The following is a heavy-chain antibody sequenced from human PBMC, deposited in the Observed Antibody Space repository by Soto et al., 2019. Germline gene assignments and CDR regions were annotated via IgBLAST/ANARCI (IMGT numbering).Heavy chain of an antibody. CDR2: IIPIFGTA. D-gene: IGHD1-7*01. V-gene: IGHV1-69*13. J-gene: IGHJ6*02. CDR3: ARDPAEAGGTYYYYGMDV. Sequence: GASVKVSCKASGGTFSSYAISWVRQAPGQGLEWMGGIIPIFGTANYAQKFQGRVTITADESTSTAYMELSSLRSKDTAVYYCARDPAEAGGTYYYYGMDVWGQGTTVTVSS. CDR1: GGTFSSYA.